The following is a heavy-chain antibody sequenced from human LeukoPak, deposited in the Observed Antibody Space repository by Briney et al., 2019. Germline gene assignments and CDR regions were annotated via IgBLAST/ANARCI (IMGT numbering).Heavy chain of an antibody. CDR1: GGSISSYY. Sequence: PSETLSLTCTVSGGSISSYYWSWIRQPPGKGLEWIGYIYYSGSTNYNPSLKSRVTISVDTSKNQFSLKLSSVTAADTAAYYCARGGWGLGYWGQGTLVTVSS. CDR3: ARGGWGLGY. J-gene: IGHJ4*02. CDR2: IYYSGST. D-gene: IGHD7-27*01. V-gene: IGHV4-59*01.